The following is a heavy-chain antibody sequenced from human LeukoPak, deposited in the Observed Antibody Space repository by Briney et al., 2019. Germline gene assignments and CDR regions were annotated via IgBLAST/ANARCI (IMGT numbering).Heavy chain of an antibody. CDR3: ARDRKGYSYGLDAFDI. J-gene: IGHJ3*02. D-gene: IGHD5-18*01. Sequence: GGSLRLSCAASGIIFNDYSMNWVRQAPGKGLEWVSSIDSSTSLIYYADSVKGRFTISRDNSLYLQMNSLRAEDTAVYYCARDRKGYSYGLDAFDIWGQGTMVTVSS. CDR2: IDSSTSLI. CDR1: GIIFNDYS. V-gene: IGHV3-21*01.